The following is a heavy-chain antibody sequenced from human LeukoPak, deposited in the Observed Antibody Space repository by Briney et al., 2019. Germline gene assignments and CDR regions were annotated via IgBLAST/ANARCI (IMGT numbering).Heavy chain of an antibody. CDR1: GFTFSSYA. CDR2: IRYHGSDK. CDR3: ARSPTSWYFDY. D-gene: IGHD2-2*01. J-gene: IGHJ4*02. V-gene: IGHV3-30*02. Sequence: GGSLRLPCSASGFTFSSYAMSWVRQAPGKGLEWVAFIRYHGSDKFYADSVKGRLTISRDNSKNTLYLQMNSLRPEDTSVYYCARSPTSWYFDYWGQGTLVTVSS.